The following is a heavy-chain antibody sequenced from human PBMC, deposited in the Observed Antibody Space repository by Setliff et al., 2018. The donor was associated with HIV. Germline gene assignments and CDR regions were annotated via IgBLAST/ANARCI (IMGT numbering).Heavy chain of an antibody. J-gene: IGHJ4*02. Sequence: GASVKVSCKASGYTLSSHYIHWVRQAPGHRPEWVGWINPQTGGTNFAQKFQGRITMTSDTSVNTVFIELSRPKSDDTALYYCARDLRNSNTLFGVLNFVFDLWGQGTPVTVSS. CDR3: ARDLRNSNTLFGVLNFVFDL. D-gene: IGHD3-3*01. V-gene: IGHV1-2*02. CDR2: INPQTGGT. CDR1: GYTLSSHY.